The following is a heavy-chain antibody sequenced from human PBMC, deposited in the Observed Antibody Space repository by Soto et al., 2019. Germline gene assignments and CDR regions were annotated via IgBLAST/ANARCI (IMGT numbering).Heavy chain of an antibody. V-gene: IGHV3-21*01. Sequence: ESGGGLVKPGGSLRLSCAASGFTFSSYSMNWVRQAPGKGLEWVSSISSSSSYIYYADSVKGRFTISRDNAKNSLYLQMNSLRAEDTAVYYCARDHPRGRSGCYYNAPDYWGQGTLVTVSS. J-gene: IGHJ4*02. CDR2: ISSSSSYI. D-gene: IGHD3-10*01. CDR3: ARDHPRGRSGCYYNAPDY. CDR1: GFTFSSYS.